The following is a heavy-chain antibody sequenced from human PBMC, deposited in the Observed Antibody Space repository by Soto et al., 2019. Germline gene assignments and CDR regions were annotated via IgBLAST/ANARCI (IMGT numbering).Heavy chain of an antibody. CDR2: ISGSGSST. CDR1: GFSFSGYA. Sequence: GSLRLSCAASGFSFSGYAVTWVRQAPGKGLEWVSAISGSGSSTYYADSVKGRFTISRDNSKNTLYLQMNSLRAGDTAVYYCAKTESFNGYYNAFDCWGQGXRVTVYS. V-gene: IGHV3-23*01. J-gene: IGHJ4*02. D-gene: IGHD3-9*01. CDR3: AKTESFNGYYNAFDC.